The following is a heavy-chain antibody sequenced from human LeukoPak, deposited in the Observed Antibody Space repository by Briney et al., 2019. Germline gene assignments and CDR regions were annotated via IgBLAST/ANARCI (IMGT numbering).Heavy chain of an antibody. D-gene: IGHD2-15*01. Sequence: GSLRLSCAASGFTFSNAWMSWVRQAPGKGLEWVGRIKSKTDGGTIDYAAPVKGRFTISRDDSKNTLYLQMNSLKTEDTAVYYCAREGAATRGSFDYWGQGTLVTVSS. J-gene: IGHJ4*02. V-gene: IGHV3-15*01. CDR2: IKSKTDGGTI. CDR3: AREGAATRGSFDY. CDR1: GFTFSNAW.